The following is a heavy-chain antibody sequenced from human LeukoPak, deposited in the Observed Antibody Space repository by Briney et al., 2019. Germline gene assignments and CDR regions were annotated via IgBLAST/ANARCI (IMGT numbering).Heavy chain of an antibody. V-gene: IGHV4-39*01. J-gene: IGHJ6*03. CDR3: ARQSWSGYSYYYYYMDV. Sequence: PETLCDSSTVSGGSISSSSYYWGWIRQPPGKGLEWIGSIYYSGSTYYNPSLKSRVTISVDTSKNQFSLKLSSVTAADTAVYYCARQSWSGYSYYYYYMDVWGKGTPGTLSS. CDR1: GGSISSSSYY. CDR2: IYYSGST. D-gene: IGHD1-14*01.